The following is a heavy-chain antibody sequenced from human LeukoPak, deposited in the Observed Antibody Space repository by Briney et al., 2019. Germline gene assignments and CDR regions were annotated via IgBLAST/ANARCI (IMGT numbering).Heavy chain of an antibody. V-gene: IGHV3-9*03. Sequence: GGSLRLSCAASGFKFDDYAMHWVRLRPGKGLEWVSGISWNNGFIEYVDSVKGRFTISRDNAKNSLYLQMNRLRTDDMGLYYCVKDSKPRGLLPGSFDYWGQGTLVTVSS. CDR2: ISWNNGFI. CDR1: GFKFDDYA. J-gene: IGHJ4*02. D-gene: IGHD3-10*01. CDR3: VKDSKPRGLLPGSFDY.